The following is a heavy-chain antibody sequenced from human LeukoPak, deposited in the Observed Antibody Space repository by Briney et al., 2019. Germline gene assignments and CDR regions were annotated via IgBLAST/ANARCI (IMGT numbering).Heavy chain of an antibody. CDR2: ISSSGSDI. D-gene: IGHD4-17*01. CDR3: ASLFAVTSYWYFNL. V-gene: IGHV3-48*03. J-gene: IGHJ2*01. CDR1: GFTFSSYE. Sequence: PGGSLRLSCAASGFTFSSYEMNWVRQAPGKGLEWISYISSSGSDIYYADSVKGRFTISRDNAKNSLYLQMNSLRAEDTAVYYCASLFAVTSYWYFNLWGRGALVTVS.